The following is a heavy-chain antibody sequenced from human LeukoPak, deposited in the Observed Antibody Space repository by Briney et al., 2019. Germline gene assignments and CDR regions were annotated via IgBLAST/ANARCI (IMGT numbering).Heavy chain of an antibody. V-gene: IGHV3-23*01. Sequence: GGSLRLSCAASGFTFSSYAMSWVRQAPGKGLEWVSAISGSGGSTYYADSVKGRFTISRDNSKNTLYLQMNSLRAEDTAVYYCAKDLRAGYDFWSGYYASDIWGQGTMVTVSS. CDR1: GFTFSSYA. D-gene: IGHD3-3*01. CDR2: ISGSGGST. CDR3: AKDLRAGYDFWSGYYASDI. J-gene: IGHJ3*02.